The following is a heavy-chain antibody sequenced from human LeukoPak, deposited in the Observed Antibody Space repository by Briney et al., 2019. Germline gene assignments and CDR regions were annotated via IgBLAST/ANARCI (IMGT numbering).Heavy chain of an antibody. D-gene: IGHD5-24*01. V-gene: IGHV3-21*01. CDR3: ARDAAERRLRPKPNYYYYGMDV. J-gene: IGHJ6*02. CDR2: ISSSSSYI. CDR1: GFTFSSYS. Sequence: GGSLRLSCPASGFTFSSYSMNWVRQAPGKGLEGVSSISSSSSYIYYADSVKGRFTISRDNAKNSLYLQMNSLRAEDTAVYYCARDAAERRLRPKPNYYYYGMDVWGQGTTVTVSS.